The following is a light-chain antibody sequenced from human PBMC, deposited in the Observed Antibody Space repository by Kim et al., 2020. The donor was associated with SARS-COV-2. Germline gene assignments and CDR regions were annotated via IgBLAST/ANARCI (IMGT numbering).Light chain of an antibody. CDR2: GAS. CDR1: QSVVSSY. Sequence: EIVLTQSTGTLSLSPGERATLSCRASQSVVSSYLAWHQQKPGQAPRLLIYGASRRATGIPDRFSGSGSGTDFTLTISRLEPEDSAVYYCHHYGSAPQTFGQGTKVDIK. CDR3: HHYGSAPQT. V-gene: IGKV3-20*01. J-gene: IGKJ1*01.